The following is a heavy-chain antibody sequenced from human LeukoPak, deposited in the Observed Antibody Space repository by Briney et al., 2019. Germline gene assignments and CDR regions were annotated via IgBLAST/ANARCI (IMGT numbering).Heavy chain of an antibody. J-gene: IGHJ4*02. Sequence: PGGSLRLSCTASEFTFTNYGMHWVRQAPGKGLKWVAVISNDGTEKYYADSVKGRFTISRDNSENTLYLQLNSLRPDDTAVYYCARGPGGFGESIDYWGQGTLVTVSS. CDR2: ISNDGTEK. CDR1: EFTFTNYG. V-gene: IGHV3-30-3*01. D-gene: IGHD3-10*01. CDR3: ARGPGGFGESIDY.